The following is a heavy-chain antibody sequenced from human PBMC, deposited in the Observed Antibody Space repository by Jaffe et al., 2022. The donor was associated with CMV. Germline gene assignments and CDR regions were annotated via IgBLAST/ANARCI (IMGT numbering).Heavy chain of an antibody. D-gene: IGHD5-18*01. J-gene: IGHJ4*02. Sequence: QVQLVQSGAEVKKPGASVKVSCKASGYTFTSYYMHWVRQAPGQGLEWMGIINPSGGSTSYAQKFQGRVTMTRDTSTSTVYMELSSLRSEDTAVYYCARDQGTLMGAYSYGSNPGFFDYWGQGTLVTVSS. CDR2: INPSGGST. V-gene: IGHV1-46*01. CDR1: GYTFTSYY. CDR3: ARDQGTLMGAYSYGSNPGFFDY.